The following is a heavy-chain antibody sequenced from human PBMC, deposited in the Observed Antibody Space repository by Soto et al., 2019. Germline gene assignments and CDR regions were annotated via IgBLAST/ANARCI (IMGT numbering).Heavy chain of an antibody. CDR1: GFTFSDYY. V-gene: IGHV3-11*05. D-gene: IGHD3-9*01. CDR3: ARDADILTGSDAFDI. J-gene: IGHJ3*02. CDR2: ISIISSYT. Sequence: PGGSLRLSCAASGFTFSDYYMSWIRQAPGKGLEWVSYISIISSYTNYADSVKGRFTISRDNAENSLYLQMNSLRVEDTAVYYCARDADILTGSDAFDIWGQGTMVTVSS.